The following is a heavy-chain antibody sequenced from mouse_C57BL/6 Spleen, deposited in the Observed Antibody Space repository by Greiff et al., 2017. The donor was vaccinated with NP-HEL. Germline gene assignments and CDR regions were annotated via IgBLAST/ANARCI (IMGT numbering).Heavy chain of an antibody. CDR2: ISNGGGST. CDR1: GFTFSDYY. Sequence: EVQGVESGGGLVQPGGSLKLSCAASGFTFSDYYMYWVRQTPEKRLEWVAYISNGGGSTYYPDTVKGRFTISRDNAKNTLYLQMSRLKSEDTAMYYCARHGDSSGYVSWFAYWGQGTLVTVSA. J-gene: IGHJ3*01. V-gene: IGHV5-12*01. CDR3: ARHGDSSGYVSWFAY. D-gene: IGHD3-2*02.